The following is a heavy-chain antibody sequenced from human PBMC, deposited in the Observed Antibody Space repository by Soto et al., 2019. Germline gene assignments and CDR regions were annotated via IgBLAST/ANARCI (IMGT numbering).Heavy chain of an antibody. D-gene: IGHD2-2*03. CDR2: INHSGST. CDR3: ARLNDGYCSSTSCPGYYYYMDV. J-gene: IGHJ6*03. Sequence: SETLSLTCAVYGGSFSGYYWSWIRQPPGKGLEWIGEINHSGSTNYNPSLKSRVTISVDTSKNQFSLKLSSVTAADTAVYYCARLNDGYCSSTSCPGYYYYMDVWGKGTTVTVSS. V-gene: IGHV4-34*01. CDR1: GGSFSGYY.